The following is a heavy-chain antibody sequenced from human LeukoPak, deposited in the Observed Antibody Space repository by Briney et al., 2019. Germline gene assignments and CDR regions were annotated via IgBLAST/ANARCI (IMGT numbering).Heavy chain of an antibody. CDR3: ARQITMIEEGAFDI. CDR2: IIPIIGTV. Sequence: GASVKVSRKASGGTFNRYAISWVRQAPGQGLEWMGGIIPIIGTVNYAQKFQGRVTITADESTSTAYMELSSLRSEDTAVYYCARQITMIEEGAFDIWGQGTMVTVSS. J-gene: IGHJ3*02. CDR1: GGTFNRYA. D-gene: IGHD3-22*01. V-gene: IGHV1-69*01.